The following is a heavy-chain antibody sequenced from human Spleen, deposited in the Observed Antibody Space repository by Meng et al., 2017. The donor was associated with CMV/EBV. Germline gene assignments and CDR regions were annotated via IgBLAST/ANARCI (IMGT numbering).Heavy chain of an antibody. D-gene: IGHD2-15*01. CDR1: GFTFSTDE. J-gene: IGHJ4*02. V-gene: IGHV3-48*03. CDR3: ARDRGGSCYD. CDR2: ISSRGSTI. Sequence: GESLKISCAASGFTFSTDEMNWVRQAPGKGLEWLSYISSRGSTIYYADSVKGRFTISRDNAKNSLYLQMNNLRAEDTAVYYCARDRGGSCYDWGQGTLVTVSS.